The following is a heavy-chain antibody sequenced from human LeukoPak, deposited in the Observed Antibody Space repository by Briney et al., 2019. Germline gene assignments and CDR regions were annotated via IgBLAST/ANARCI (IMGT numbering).Heavy chain of an antibody. Sequence: PGGSLRLSCAASGFTFSSFWMTWVRQAPGKGLEWVANINRDGSKKTYVDSVKGRFTISRDDAKNSLYLQMSSLRAEDTAVYYCATAPAAADSCWGQGTLVAVSS. CDR3: ATAPAAADSC. D-gene: IGHD6-13*01. V-gene: IGHV3-7*01. J-gene: IGHJ4*02. CDR2: INRDGSKK. CDR1: GFTFSSFW.